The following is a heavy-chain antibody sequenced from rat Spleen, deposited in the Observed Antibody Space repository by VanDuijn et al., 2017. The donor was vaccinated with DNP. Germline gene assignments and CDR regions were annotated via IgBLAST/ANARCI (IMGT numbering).Heavy chain of an antibody. J-gene: IGHJ4*01. Sequence: EVQLVESGGDLVQPGRSLKLFCAASGFTFSDYYMAWVRQAPTKGLEWVAYIRYDGGITKYGDSVKGRFTISRDNAKNTLYLQMDSLRSEETATYYCARHGEVHLRYAMDAWGQGTSVTVSS. CDR1: GFTFSDYY. CDR3: ARHGEVHLRYAMDA. D-gene: IGHD1-5*01. CDR2: IRYDGGIT. V-gene: IGHV5-7*01.